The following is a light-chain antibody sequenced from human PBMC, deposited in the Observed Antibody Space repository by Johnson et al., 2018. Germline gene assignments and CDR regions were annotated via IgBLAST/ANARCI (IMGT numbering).Light chain of an antibody. Sequence: QSVLTQPPSVSAAPGQKVTISCSGSSSNIGNNYVSWYQQLPGTAPKLLIYENNKRPSGIPDRFSGSKSGTSATLGITGLQTGDEADYYFGTWDSSLSDGNVFETGTKVTVL. CDR2: ENN. CDR1: SSNIGNNY. CDR3: GTWDSSLSDGNV. J-gene: IGLJ1*01. V-gene: IGLV1-51*02.